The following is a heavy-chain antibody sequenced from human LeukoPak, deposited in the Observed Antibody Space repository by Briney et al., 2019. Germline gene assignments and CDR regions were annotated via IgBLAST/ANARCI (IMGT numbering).Heavy chain of an antibody. V-gene: IGHV3-30*02. CDR3: AWRYCSGGSCYSIDY. CDR1: GFTFSSYG. CDR2: IRYDGSNK. Sequence: GGSLRLSCAASGFTFSSYGMHWVRQAPGKGLEWVAFIRYDGSNKYYDSVKGRFIISRDNSKNTLYLQMNSLRAEDTAVYYCAWRYCSGGSCYSIDYWGQGTLVTVSS. D-gene: IGHD2-15*01. J-gene: IGHJ4*02.